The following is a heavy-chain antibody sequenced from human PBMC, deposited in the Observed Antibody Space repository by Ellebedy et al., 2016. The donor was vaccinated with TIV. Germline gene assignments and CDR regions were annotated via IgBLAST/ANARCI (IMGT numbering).Heavy chain of an antibody. CDR3: ARDSLPFPSGSYFDS. V-gene: IGHV4-30-2*06. CDR2: IFHSGNT. CDR1: GDSISSGRHP. J-gene: IGHJ5*01. D-gene: IGHD3-10*01. Sequence: SETLSLTXAVSGDSISSGRHPWTWIRQSPGKGLEWIGYIFHSGNTNYNPSLKSRVTISIDTSRNKFSLQLRSVTAADTAVYYCARDSLPFPSGSYFDSWGRGTLVTVSS.